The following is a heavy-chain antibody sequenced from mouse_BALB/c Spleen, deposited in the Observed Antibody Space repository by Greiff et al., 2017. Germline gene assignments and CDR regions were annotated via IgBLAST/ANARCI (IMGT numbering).Heavy chain of an antibody. CDR1: GYTFTSYW. CDR2: INPSNGRT. CDR3: AREAY. J-gene: IGHJ3*01. Sequence: VQLQQSGAELVKPGPSVKLSCKASGYTFTSYWMHWVKQRPGQGLEWIGEINPSNGRTNYNEKFKSKATLTVDKSSSTAYMQLSSLTSEDSAVYYCAREAYWGQGTLVTVSA. V-gene: IGHV1S81*02.